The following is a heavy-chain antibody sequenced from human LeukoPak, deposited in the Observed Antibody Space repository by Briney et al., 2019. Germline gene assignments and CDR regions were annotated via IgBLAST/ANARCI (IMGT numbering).Heavy chain of an antibody. V-gene: IGHV1-46*01. CDR3: AGHDETGYSSSWYEY. CDR2: INPSGGST. J-gene: IGHJ4*02. D-gene: IGHD6-13*01. CDR1: GYTFTSYY. Sequence: ASVKVSCKASGYTFTSYYMHWVRQAPGQGLEWMGIINPSGGSTSYAQKFQGRVTITADKSTSTAYMELSSLRSEDTAVYYCAGHDETGYSSSWYEYWGQGTLVTVSS.